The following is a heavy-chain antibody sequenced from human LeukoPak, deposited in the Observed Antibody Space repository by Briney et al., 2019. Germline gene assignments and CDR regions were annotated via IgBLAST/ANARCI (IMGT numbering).Heavy chain of an antibody. CDR1: GGSISSSSYY. CDR3: ARDLSIAAAGRENNWFDP. J-gene: IGHJ5*02. CDR2: IYYSGST. D-gene: IGHD6-13*01. V-gene: IGHV4-39*07. Sequence: SETLSLTCTVSGGSISSSSYYWGWIRQPPGKGLEWIVSIYYSGSTYYNPSLKSRVTISVDTSKNQFSLKLSSVPAADTAVYYCARDLSIAAAGRENNWFDPWGQGTLVTVSS.